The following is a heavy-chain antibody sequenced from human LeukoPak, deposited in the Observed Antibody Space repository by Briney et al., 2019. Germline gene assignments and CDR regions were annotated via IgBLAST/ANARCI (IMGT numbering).Heavy chain of an antibody. CDR2: IKQDVSEK. CDR3: ARVNKDIVVVPGAMRDTYYFDY. Sequence: PGGSLRLSCAASGFTFITYWMSWVRQAPGKGLEWVANIKQDVSEKYCVDSVKGRFTISRDNAKNSLYLQMNSLRAEDTAVYFCARVNKDIVVVPGAMRDTYYFDYWGQGTLVTVSS. CDR1: GFTFITYW. D-gene: IGHD2-2*01. V-gene: IGHV3-7*01. J-gene: IGHJ4*02.